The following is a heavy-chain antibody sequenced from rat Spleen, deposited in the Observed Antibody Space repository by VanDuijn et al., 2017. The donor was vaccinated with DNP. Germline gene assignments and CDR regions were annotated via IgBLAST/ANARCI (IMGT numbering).Heavy chain of an antibody. CDR1: GFTFRSFP. V-gene: IGHV5-46*01. CDR3: TRINYGGYYYVMDA. Sequence: EVQVIESGGGFVQPGGSMKLSCEASGFTFRSFPMAWVRQAPTKGLEWVATFGTIGDDTFYRDSVKGRFTISRDNAKSTLYLQMNSLRSEDTATYYCTRINYGGYYYVMDAWGQGTSVTVSS. J-gene: IGHJ4*01. CDR2: FGTIGDDT. D-gene: IGHD1-11*01.